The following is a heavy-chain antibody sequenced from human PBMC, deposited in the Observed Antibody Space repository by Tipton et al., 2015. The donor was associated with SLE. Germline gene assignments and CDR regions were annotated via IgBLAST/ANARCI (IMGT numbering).Heavy chain of an antibody. CDR3: ARGSDGDYVRYFDV. CDR2: ISNSGTT. V-gene: IGHV4-38-2*01. CDR1: GYSISRGSY. D-gene: IGHD4-17*01. Sequence: AVSGYSISRGSYWAWIRQAPGKGPEWIGSISNSGTTYLNPSLESRVTISMDTSKNHFSLKMKSATAADTAVYYCARGSDGDYVRYFDVWGRGTLVTVSS. J-gene: IGHJ2*01.